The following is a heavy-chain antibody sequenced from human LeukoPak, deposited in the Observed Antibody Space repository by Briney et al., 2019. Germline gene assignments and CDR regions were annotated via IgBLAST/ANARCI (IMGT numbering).Heavy chain of an antibody. J-gene: IGHJ4*02. Sequence: SETLSLTCTVSGGSMSNVYWSWIRQPPGQGLEWLASISYSGTPTYNPSLNRRGTISIDTSKNQFSLKLRSVTAADTATYFCARESNWVFDYWGQGARVTVSS. CDR1: GGSMSNVY. CDR3: ARESNWVFDY. V-gene: IGHV4-59*01. CDR2: ISYSGTP. D-gene: IGHD7-27*01.